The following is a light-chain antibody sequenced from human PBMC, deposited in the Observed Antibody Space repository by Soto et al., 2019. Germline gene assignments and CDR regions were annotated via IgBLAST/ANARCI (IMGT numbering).Light chain of an antibody. J-gene: IGLJ1*01. CDR3: SSYTSSSTLV. Sequence: QSALTQPASVSGSPGQSITIFCTGTSNDAGGYNYVSWYQQHPGKAPKLMIYDVSNRPSGVSNRFSGSKSGNTASLTISGLQAEDEADYYCSSYTSSSTLVFGTGTKVTVL. V-gene: IGLV2-14*01. CDR2: DVS. CDR1: SNDAGGYNY.